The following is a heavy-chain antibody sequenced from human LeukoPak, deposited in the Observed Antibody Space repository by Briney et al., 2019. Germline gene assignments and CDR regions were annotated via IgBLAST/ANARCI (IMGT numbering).Heavy chain of an antibody. CDR1: GSTFTSSD. CDR3: ARRITIFGVVITLGY. Sequence: GASVKPSSKASGSTFTSSDINSVRQATGHGLEWMGWMNLNSGNTGYTQKCQGRVTTTRNTSISTAYMELSSLRSEDTAVYYCARRITIFGVVITLGYWGQGTLVTVSS. D-gene: IGHD3-3*01. CDR2: MNLNSGNT. V-gene: IGHV1-8*03. J-gene: IGHJ4*02.